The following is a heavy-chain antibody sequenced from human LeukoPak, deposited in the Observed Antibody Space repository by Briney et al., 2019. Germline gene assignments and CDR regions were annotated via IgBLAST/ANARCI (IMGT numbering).Heavy chain of an antibody. D-gene: IGHD4-17*01. V-gene: IGHV1-69*13. CDR2: IIPIFGTA. J-gene: IGHJ6*02. CDR3: ARTLWNDYGDLPNYYYGMDV. Sequence: ASVNVSCTASGGTFSSYAISWVRQAPGQGLEWMGGIIPIFGTANYAQKFQGRVTITADESTSTAYMELSSLRSEDTAVYYCARTLWNDYGDLPNYYYGMDVWGQGTTVTVSS. CDR1: GGTFSSYA.